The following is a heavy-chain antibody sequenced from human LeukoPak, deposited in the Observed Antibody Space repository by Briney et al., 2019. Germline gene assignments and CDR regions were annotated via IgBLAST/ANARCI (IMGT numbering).Heavy chain of an antibody. CDR1: GDSVSSYY. V-gene: IGHV4-59*02. Sequence: SETLSLTCTVSGDSVSSYYWTWIRQPPGKGLEWIGYTSYSGSTNYNPSLKSRVTISVDTSKNQFSLKLSSVSAADTAVYYCARGGMSSYYDSGGYYSYWGQGTLVTVSS. CDR3: ARGGMSSYYDSGGYYSY. CDR2: TSYSGST. D-gene: IGHD3-22*01. J-gene: IGHJ4*02.